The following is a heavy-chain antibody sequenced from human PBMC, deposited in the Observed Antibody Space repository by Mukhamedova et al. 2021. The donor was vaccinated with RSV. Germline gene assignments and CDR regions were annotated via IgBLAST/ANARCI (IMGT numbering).Heavy chain of an antibody. V-gene: IGHV3-66*03. CDR2: WGST. Sequence: WGSTYYADSVKGRFTISRDNSKNTLYLQMNSLRAEDTAVYYCARNVGFGEVYYYYGMDVWGQGTTVTVSS. J-gene: IGHJ6*02. D-gene: IGHD3-10*01. CDR3: ARNVGFGEVYYYYGMDV.